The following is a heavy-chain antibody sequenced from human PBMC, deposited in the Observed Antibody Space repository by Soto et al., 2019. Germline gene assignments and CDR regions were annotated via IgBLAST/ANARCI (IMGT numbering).Heavy chain of an antibody. CDR3: ARGWGSIFDY. CDR2: INDSGST. D-gene: IGHD7-27*01. J-gene: IGHJ4*02. Sequence: QVQLQQWGAGLLKPSETLSLTCAVYGGSFSGYYWNWFRQPPGKGLEWIGEINDSGSTNYNLSLKSRVTISVDTSKNQCSLKLSSVTAADTAVYYCARGWGSIFDYWGQGTLVTVSS. V-gene: IGHV4-34*01. CDR1: GGSFSGYY.